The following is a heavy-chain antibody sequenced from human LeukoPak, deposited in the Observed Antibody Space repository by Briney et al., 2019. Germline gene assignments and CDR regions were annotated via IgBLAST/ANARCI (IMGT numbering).Heavy chain of an antibody. D-gene: IGHD5-24*01. V-gene: IGHV3-23*01. CDR3: AKDRDGHNPSNFDY. J-gene: IGHJ4*02. Sequence: GGSLRLSCAASGVTFSSYEMNWVRQAPGEGLEWVSGISASGATTYYADSVKGRFTISRDNSKSTLFLQLSSLRAEDTAVYYCAKDRDGHNPSNFDYWGQGTLVTVSS. CDR1: GVTFSSYE. CDR2: ISASGATT.